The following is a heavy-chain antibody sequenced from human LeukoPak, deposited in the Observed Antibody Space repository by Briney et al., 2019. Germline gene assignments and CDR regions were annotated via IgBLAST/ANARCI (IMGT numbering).Heavy chain of an antibody. CDR2: ISYDGSNK. Sequence: PGGSLRLSCAASGFTFSSYAMHWVRQAPGKGLERVAVISYDGSNKYYADSVKGRFTISRDNSKNTLYLQMNSLGAEDTAVYYCARDVSIVVVTATLDYWGQGTLVTVSS. V-gene: IGHV3-30-3*01. CDR3: ARDVSIVVVTATLDY. CDR1: GFTFSSYA. J-gene: IGHJ4*02. D-gene: IGHD2-21*02.